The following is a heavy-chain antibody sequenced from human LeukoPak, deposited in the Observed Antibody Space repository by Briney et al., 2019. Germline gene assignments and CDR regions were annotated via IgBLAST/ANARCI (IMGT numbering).Heavy chain of an antibody. CDR1: GFTFSSYA. D-gene: IGHD3-16*01. CDR3: ATAGYVPPLVY. CDR2: ISNTGRST. V-gene: IGHV3-23*01. J-gene: IGHJ4*02. Sequence: GGSLRLSCAAFGFTFSSYALSWVRQAPGKGLEWVSAISNTGRSTYYADSVKGRFTISRDNSKKILYLQVTGLTAEDTAVYYCATAGYVPPLVYWGQGTLVSVSS.